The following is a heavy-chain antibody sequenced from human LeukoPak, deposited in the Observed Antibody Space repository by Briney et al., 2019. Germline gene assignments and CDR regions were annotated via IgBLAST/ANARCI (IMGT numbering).Heavy chain of an antibody. V-gene: IGHV1-24*01. CDR1: GYMLTEIS. CDR2: YDPETASI. D-gene: IGHD3-16*02. Sequence: ASVKVSCKIGGYMLTEISMHWVRQAPGKGPEWMGGYDPETASIIYAQKFLGRLTLTEDTTTDTGYLELSSLTSDDTAVYYCAKVRGTYRSYWYFDHWGRGTLVSVSS. J-gene: IGHJ2*01. CDR3: AKVRGTYRSYWYFDH.